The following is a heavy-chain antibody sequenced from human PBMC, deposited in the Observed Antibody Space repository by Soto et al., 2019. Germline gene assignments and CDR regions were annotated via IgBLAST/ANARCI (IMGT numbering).Heavy chain of an antibody. D-gene: IGHD3-10*01. V-gene: IGHV3-13*01. CDR2: IGTAGDT. CDR3: ARDGGYGSGSYHYYYYMDV. Sequence: EVQLVESGGGLVQPGGSLRLSCAASGFTFSSYDMHWVRQATGKGLEWVSAIGTAGDTYYPGSVKGRFTISRENAKNSLYLLMNSLRAGDTAVYYCARDGGYGSGSYHYYYYMDVWGKGTTVTVSS. J-gene: IGHJ6*03. CDR1: GFTFSSYD.